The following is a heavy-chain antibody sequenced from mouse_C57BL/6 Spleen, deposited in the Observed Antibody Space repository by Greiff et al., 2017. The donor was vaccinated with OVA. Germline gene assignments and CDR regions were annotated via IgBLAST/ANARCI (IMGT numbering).Heavy chain of an antibody. Sequence: EVKLVESEGGLVQPGSSMKLSCTASGFTFSDYYMAWVRQVPEKGLEWVANINYDGSSTYYLDSLKSRFIISRDNAKNILYLQMSSLKSEDTATYYCARGLYDYDDAMDYWGQGTSVTVSS. D-gene: IGHD2-4*01. CDR3: ARGLYDYDDAMDY. J-gene: IGHJ4*01. CDR2: INYDGSST. V-gene: IGHV5-16*01. CDR1: GFTFSDYY.